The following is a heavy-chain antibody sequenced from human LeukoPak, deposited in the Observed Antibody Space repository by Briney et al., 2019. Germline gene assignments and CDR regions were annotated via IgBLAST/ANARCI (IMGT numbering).Heavy chain of an antibody. CDR3: ATLRSDSSGWYYFDY. CDR2: ICYDGSNK. CDR1: GFTFRNYG. J-gene: IGHJ4*02. V-gene: IGHV3-30*02. D-gene: IGHD6-19*01. Sequence: QSGGSLRLSCAASGFTFRNYGMHWVRQAPGKGLEWVALICYDGSNKYYADSVKGRFTISRDNSKNMLYLQMNSLRAEDTAVYYCATLRSDSSGWYYFDYWGQGTLVTVSS.